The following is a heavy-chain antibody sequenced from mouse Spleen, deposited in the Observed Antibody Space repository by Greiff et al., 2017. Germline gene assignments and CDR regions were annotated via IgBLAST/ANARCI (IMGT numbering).Heavy chain of an antibody. CDR1: GFTFSSYA. CDR3: ARLDVQFSFAY. Sequence: EVKLMESGGGLVKPGGSLKLSCAASGFTFSSYAMSWDRQTPEKRLEWVATISSGGSYTYYPDSVKGRFTISRDNAKNTLYLQMSSLRSEDTAMYYCARLDVQFSFAYWGQGTLVTVSA. V-gene: IGHV5-9-1*01. CDR2: ISSGGSYT. D-gene: IGHD6-2*01. J-gene: IGHJ3*01.